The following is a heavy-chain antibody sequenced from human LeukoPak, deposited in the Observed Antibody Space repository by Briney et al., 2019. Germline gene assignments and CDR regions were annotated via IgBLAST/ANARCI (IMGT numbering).Heavy chain of an antibody. CDR1: GGSFSGYY. CDR3: ARASRGYSYGSIIDY. V-gene: IGHV4-34*01. Sequence: KPSETLSLTCAVYGGSFSGYYWSWIRQPPGKGLEWIGEINHSGSTNYNPSLKSRVTISVDTSKNQFSLKLSSVTAADTAVYYCARASRGYSYGSIIDYWGQGTLVTVSS. D-gene: IGHD5-18*01. CDR2: INHSGST. J-gene: IGHJ4*02.